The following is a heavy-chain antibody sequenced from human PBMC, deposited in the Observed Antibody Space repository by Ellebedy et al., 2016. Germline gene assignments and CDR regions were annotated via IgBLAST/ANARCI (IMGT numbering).Heavy chain of an antibody. CDR1: GYTFTSYD. Sequence: ASVKVSXKASGYTFTSYDINWVRQATGQGLEWMGWMNPNSGNTGYAQKFQGRVTMTRDTSTSTVYMELSSLRSEDTAVYYCARDRLRISEFDYWGQGTLVTVSS. J-gene: IGHJ4*02. V-gene: IGHV1-8*01. CDR3: ARDRLRISEFDY. CDR2: MNPNSGNT. D-gene: IGHD2-21*02.